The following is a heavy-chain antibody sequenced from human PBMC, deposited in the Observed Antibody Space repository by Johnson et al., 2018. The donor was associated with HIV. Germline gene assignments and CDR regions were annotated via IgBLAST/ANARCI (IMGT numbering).Heavy chain of an antibody. CDR1: GFTFSSYG. CDR2: IRYDGFNK. CDR3: AKGTHYSDSSGYWSNDAFDI. Sequence: QVQLVESGGGVVQPGGSLRLSCATSGFTFSSYGMHWVRQAPGKGLEWVAFIRYDGFNKYFAASVKGRFTISRDNSKNTLHLQMNSLRAEDTAVYYCAKGTHYSDSSGYWSNDAFDIWGQGTRVTVSS. J-gene: IGHJ3*02. V-gene: IGHV3-30*02. D-gene: IGHD3-22*01.